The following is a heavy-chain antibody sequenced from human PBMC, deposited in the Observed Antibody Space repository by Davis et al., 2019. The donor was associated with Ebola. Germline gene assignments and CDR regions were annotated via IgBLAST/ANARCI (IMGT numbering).Heavy chain of an antibody. CDR2: LGLSADT. Sequence: GESLKISCAASGFTFSSYAMSWVRRAPGKGLEWVSTLGLSADTYYADSVKGRFTISRDNSKNTLYLQMNSLRVEDTAIYYCAKDTSNVWFDVWGQGTMVTVSS. V-gene: IGHV3-23*01. CDR3: AKDTSNVWFDV. CDR1: GFTFSSYA. J-gene: IGHJ3*01. D-gene: IGHD6-19*01.